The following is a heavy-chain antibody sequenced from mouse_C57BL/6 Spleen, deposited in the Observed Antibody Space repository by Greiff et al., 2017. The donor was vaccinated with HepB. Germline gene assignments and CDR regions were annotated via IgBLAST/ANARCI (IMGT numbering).Heavy chain of an antibody. CDR3: ARHGITTVVEGAWFAY. CDR1: GYTFTSYW. J-gene: IGHJ3*01. D-gene: IGHD1-1*01. V-gene: IGHV1-72*01. Sequence: QVQLQQSGAELVKPGASVKLSCKASGYTFTSYWMHWVKQRPGRGLEWIGRIDPNSGGTKYNEKFKSKATLTVDKPSSTAYMQLSSLTSEDSAVYDGARHGITTVVEGAWFAYWGQGTLVTVSA. CDR2: IDPNSGGT.